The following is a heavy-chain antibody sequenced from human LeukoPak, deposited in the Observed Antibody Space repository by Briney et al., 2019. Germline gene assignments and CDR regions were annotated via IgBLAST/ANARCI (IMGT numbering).Heavy chain of an antibody. Sequence: GESLKISCKGSGYSFTSYWIGWVRQMPGKGLEWMGVIYPNDSDTRYSPSFQGQVTISADKSISTAYLQWSSLKASDTAMYYCARQPTSMVRGIIITDYYFDYWGQGTLVTVSS. CDR2: IYPNDSDT. D-gene: IGHD3-10*01. CDR3: ARQPTSMVRGIIITDYYFDY. V-gene: IGHV5-51*01. J-gene: IGHJ4*02. CDR1: GYSFTSYW.